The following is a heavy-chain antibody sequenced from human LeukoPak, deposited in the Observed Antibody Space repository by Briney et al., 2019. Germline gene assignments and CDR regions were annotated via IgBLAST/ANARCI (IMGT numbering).Heavy chain of an antibody. J-gene: IGHJ6*02. CDR1: GYKFTTYW. CDR3: ARHPDCTRTSCYVDYYGIDV. CDR2: INPGDSDT. Sequence: GESLKISCKGSGYKFTTYWIGWVRQMPGKGQEWMGIINPGDSDTRYNPSFQGQVTISADNSISTAYLQWSSLKASDTAMYYSARHPDCTRTSCYVDYYGIDVWGQGTTVTVSS. V-gene: IGHV5-51*01. D-gene: IGHD2-2*01.